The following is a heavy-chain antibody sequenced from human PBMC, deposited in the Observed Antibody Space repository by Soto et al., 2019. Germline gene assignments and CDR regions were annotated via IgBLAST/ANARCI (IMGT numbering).Heavy chain of an antibody. CDR3: ARAKAVATTYYYYYGMDV. CDR2: ISSSSSYI. J-gene: IGHJ6*02. Sequence: GGSLRLSCAAPGFTFSSYSMNWVRQAPGKGLEWVSSISSSSSYIYYADSVKGRFTISRDNAKNSLYLQMNSLRAEDTAVYYCARAKAVATTYYYYYGMDVWGQGTTVTVSS. V-gene: IGHV3-21*01. CDR1: GFTFSSYS. D-gene: IGHD5-12*01.